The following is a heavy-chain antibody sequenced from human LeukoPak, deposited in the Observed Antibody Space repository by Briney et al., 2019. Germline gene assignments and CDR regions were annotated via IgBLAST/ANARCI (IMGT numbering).Heavy chain of an antibody. J-gene: IGHJ4*02. CDR2: IRNSGSGT. CDR3: AKDMIVLGFASDFDY. Sequence: PGGSLRLSCAAPGFTFSTYTMSWVRQAPGKGLEWVSTIRNSGSGTYYADSVKGRSTISRDDSRNTLYLQMNSLRAEDTAVYYCAKDMIVLGFASDFDYWGQGTLVTVSS. V-gene: IGHV3-23*01. D-gene: IGHD3-22*01. CDR1: GFTFSTYT.